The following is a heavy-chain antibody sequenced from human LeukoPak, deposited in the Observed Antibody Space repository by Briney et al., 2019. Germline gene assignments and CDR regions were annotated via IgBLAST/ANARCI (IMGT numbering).Heavy chain of an antibody. D-gene: IGHD6-19*01. CDR2: ISTSGSTI. V-gene: IGHV3-48*03. CDR1: GITFSSYE. CDR3: ASPQWLAF. Sequence: GGSLRLSCVVSGITFSSYEMNWVRQAPGKGLGWVSYISTSGSTIYYADSVKGRFTISRDNAKNSLYLQMNGLRAEDTAIYYCASPQWLAFWGQGTLVTVSS. J-gene: IGHJ4*02.